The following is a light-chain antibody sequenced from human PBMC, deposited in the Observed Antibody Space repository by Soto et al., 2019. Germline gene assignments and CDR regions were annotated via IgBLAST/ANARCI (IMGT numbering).Light chain of an antibody. Sequence: EIVMTQSTATPSVPPGGRATLPCRASQSVSSNLAWYQQKPGQAPRLLIYGASTRATGIPARFSGSGSGTEFTLTISSLQSEDFAVYYCQQDKKWPLFGQGTRLEIK. V-gene: IGKV3-15*01. J-gene: IGKJ5*01. CDR2: GAS. CDR1: QSVSSN. CDR3: QQDKKWPL.